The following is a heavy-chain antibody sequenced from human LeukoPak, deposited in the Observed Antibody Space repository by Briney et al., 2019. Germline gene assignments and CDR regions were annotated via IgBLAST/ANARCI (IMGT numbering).Heavy chain of an antibody. CDR2: ISSGSNYI. CDR1: EFTFRSFS. V-gene: IGHV3-21*01. D-gene: IGHD6-13*01. CDR3: ARAAYSSGWYYFDY. J-gene: IGHJ4*02. Sequence: GGSLRLSFADSEFTFRSFSINWVRQAPGKGLEWLSSISSGSNYIYYADSVEGRFTISRDNAMNSLYLQMNSLRAEDTAVYYCARAAYSSGWYYFDYWGQGTLVTVSS.